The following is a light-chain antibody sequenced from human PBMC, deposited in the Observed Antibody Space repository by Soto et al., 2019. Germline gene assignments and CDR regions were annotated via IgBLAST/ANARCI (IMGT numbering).Light chain of an antibody. V-gene: IGLV1-44*01. CDR2: SNN. Sequence: VLTQPPSASGTPGQRVTISCSGSSSNIGANTVNWYQQLPGTAPKLLIYSNNQRPSGVPDRFFGSKSGTSASLAISGPQSEDEADYYCATWDDRLNGVVFGGGTKLTVL. J-gene: IGLJ2*01. CDR1: SSNIGANT. CDR3: ATWDDRLNGVV.